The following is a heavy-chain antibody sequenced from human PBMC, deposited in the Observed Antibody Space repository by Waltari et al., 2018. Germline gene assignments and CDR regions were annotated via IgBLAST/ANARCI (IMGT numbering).Heavy chain of an antibody. CDR1: GGSISSYY. CDR3: AREASSAYSSSWYDY. J-gene: IGHJ4*02. V-gene: IGHV4-4*07. Sequence: QVQLQESGPGLVKPSETLSLTCTVSGGSISSYYWSWIRQPAGKGLEWIGRIYTSGSTNYNPPLKSRVTMSVETSKNQFSLKLSSVTAADTAVYYCAREASSAYSSSWYDYWGQGTLVTVSS. CDR2: IYTSGST. D-gene: IGHD6-13*01.